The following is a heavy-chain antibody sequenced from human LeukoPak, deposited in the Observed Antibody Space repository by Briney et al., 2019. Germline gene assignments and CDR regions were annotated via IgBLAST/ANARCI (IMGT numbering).Heavy chain of an antibody. CDR3: ARDPQMVRGVIKTATMDV. Sequence: GGSLRLSCAASGFTFSSYAMNWVRQAPGKGLEWVSAISGSGGTTYYADSVKGRFTISRDNSKNTLYLQMNSLRAEDTAVYYCARDPQMVRGVIKTATMDVWGQGTTVTVSS. CDR1: GFTFSSYA. CDR2: ISGSGGTT. J-gene: IGHJ6*02. V-gene: IGHV3-23*01. D-gene: IGHD3-10*01.